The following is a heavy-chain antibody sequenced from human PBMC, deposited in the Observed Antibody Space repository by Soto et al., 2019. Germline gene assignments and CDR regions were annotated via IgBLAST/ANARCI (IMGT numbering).Heavy chain of an antibody. CDR2: IHYSGSD. D-gene: IGHD6-13*01. Sequence: QVQLQESGPRLVKPSQTLSLTCIVSGCSISSGDYYWSWIRQHPGKGLEWIGYIHYSGSDYYNPSLKSRVSMSVDTAKNQLSLKRSSVTAADTAIYFWARDASSNWNYFDYWGQGTLVTVSS. CDR3: ARDASSNWNYFDY. J-gene: IGHJ4*02. V-gene: IGHV4-31*03. CDR1: GCSISSGDYY.